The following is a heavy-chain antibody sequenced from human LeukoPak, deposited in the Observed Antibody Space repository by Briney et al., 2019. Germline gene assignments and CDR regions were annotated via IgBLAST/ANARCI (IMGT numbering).Heavy chain of an antibody. CDR1: GFTFSSYG. CDR3: TRDKSAGADTGSSFYY. CDR2: IKQDGSET. J-gene: IGHJ4*02. D-gene: IGHD3-10*01. Sequence: GRSLRLSCAASGFTFSSYGMHWVRQAPGKGLEWVASIKQDGSETYYVNSVKGRFTFSRDNAKNSVYLQMSSLRAEDTAVYYCTRDKSAGADTGSSFYYWGQGVLVTVSS. V-gene: IGHV3-7*03.